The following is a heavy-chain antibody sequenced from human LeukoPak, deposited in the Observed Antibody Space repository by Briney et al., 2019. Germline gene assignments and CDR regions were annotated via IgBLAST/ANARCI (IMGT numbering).Heavy chain of an antibody. CDR1: GFTFSTYA. CDR2: ISGGGDNT. Sequence: GGSLRLSCAASGFTFSTYAMGWVRQAPGKGLEWVSAISGGGDNTYYADSVKGRFTISRDNSKNTLYLQMNSLRAEDTAVYYCAKALGATENMVRGIDYWGQGTLVTVSS. J-gene: IGHJ4*02. CDR3: AKALGATENMVRGIDY. V-gene: IGHV3-23*01. D-gene: IGHD1-26*01.